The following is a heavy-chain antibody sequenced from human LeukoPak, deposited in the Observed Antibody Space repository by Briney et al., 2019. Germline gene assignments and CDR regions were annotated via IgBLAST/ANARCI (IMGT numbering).Heavy chain of an antibody. CDR2: IYYSGST. Sequence: SETLSLTCAVSGGSISSSNWWSWVRQPPGKGLEWIGYIYYSGSTNYNPSLKSRVTISVDTSKNQFSLKLSSVTAADTAVYYCARQWRTAMDYWGQGTLVTVSS. CDR1: GGSISSSNW. CDR3: ARQWRTAMDY. J-gene: IGHJ4*02. D-gene: IGHD5-18*01. V-gene: IGHV4-4*02.